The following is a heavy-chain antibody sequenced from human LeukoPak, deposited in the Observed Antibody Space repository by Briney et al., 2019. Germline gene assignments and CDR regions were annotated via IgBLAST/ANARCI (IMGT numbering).Heavy chain of an antibody. J-gene: IGHJ3*02. CDR1: GGSFSNYY. Sequence: ASETLSLTCAVYGGSFSNYYWSWIRQPPGKGLEWIGGITHSGSTNYNPSLKSRVTISVDTSKNQFSLKLSSVTAADTAVYYCARDEDAFDIWGQGTMVTVSS. V-gene: IGHV4-34*01. CDR2: ITHSGST. CDR3: ARDEDAFDI.